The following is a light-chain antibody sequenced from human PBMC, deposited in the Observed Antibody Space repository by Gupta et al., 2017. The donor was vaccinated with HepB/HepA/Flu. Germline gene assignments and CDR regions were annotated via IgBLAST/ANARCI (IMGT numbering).Light chain of an antibody. CDR1: QSVGSS. CDR3: QQLSNWPPLT. J-gene: IGKJ4*01. V-gene: IGKV3-11*01. Sequence: EIVLTQSPATLSLSPGERATLSCRASQSVGSSLAWYQQKPGQAPRLLIYDASNRATGIPARFSGSGSGTDFTLTISSLEPEDFAVYYCQQLSNWPPLTFGGGTKVEIK. CDR2: DAS.